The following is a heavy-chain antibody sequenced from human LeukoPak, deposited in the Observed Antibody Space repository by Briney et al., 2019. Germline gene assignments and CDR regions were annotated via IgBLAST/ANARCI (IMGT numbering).Heavy chain of an antibody. J-gene: IGHJ4*02. CDR1: GYSISSGYY. CDR2: IYHSGST. V-gene: IGHV4-38-2*02. CDR3: ARGASLQEYYFDY. D-gene: IGHD2/OR15-2a*01. Sequence: SETLSLTCTVSGYSISSGYYWGWIRQPPGKGLEWIGSIYHSGSTYYNPSLKSRATISVDTSKNQFSLKLSSVTAADTAVYYCARGASLQEYYFDYWGQGTLVTVSS.